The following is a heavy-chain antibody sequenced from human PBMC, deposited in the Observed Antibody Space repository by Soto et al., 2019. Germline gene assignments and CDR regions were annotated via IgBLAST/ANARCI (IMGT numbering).Heavy chain of an antibody. CDR1: GFTFSSYS. V-gene: IGHV3-48*02. CDR3: AREIILYDGPDFYYYYMDV. Sequence: EVQLVESGGGLVQPGGSLRLSCAASGFTFSSYSMNWVRQAPGKGLEWVSYISSSSSTIYYADTVKGRFTISRDNAKNSLYLQMNSLRDEDTAVYYCAREIILYDGPDFYYYYMDVWGKGTTVTVSS. J-gene: IGHJ6*03. D-gene: IGHD2-8*01. CDR2: ISSSSSTI.